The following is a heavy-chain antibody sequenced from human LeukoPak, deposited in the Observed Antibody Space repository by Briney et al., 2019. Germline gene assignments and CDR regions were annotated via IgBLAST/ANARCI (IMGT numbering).Heavy chain of an antibody. D-gene: IGHD7-27*01. Sequence: GRSLRLSCAASGFTFSSYGMHWVRQAPGKGLEWVAVIWYDGSNKYYADSVKGRFTISRDNSKNTLYLQMNSLRAEDTAVYYCAREITNWGMGGFDYWGQGTLVTASS. CDR2: IWYDGSNK. J-gene: IGHJ4*02. CDR3: AREITNWGMGGFDY. V-gene: IGHV3-33*01. CDR1: GFTFSSYG.